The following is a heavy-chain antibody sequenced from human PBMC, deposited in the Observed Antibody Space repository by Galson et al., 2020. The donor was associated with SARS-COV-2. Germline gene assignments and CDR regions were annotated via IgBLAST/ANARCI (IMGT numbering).Heavy chain of an antibody. CDR1: GGSISSGGYY. CDR2: IYYSGSI. CDR3: ARSKVATVRDYYAYGMDD. Sequence: SETPLTCTVSGGSISSGGYYWSWIRQHPGKGLEWIGHIYYSGSIYYNPSLKSRVTISVDTSKNQLSLKLSSVTAADTAVYYCARSKVATVRDYYAYGMDDWGQGTTVTVSS. J-gene: IGHJ6*02. D-gene: IGHD5-12*01. V-gene: IGHV4-31*03.